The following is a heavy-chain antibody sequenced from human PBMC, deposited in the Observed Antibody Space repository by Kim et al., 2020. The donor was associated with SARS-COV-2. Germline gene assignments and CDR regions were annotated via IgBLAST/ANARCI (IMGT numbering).Heavy chain of an antibody. J-gene: IGHJ4*02. CDR2: ISYDGSNK. Sequence: GGSLRLSCAASGFTFSSYGMHWVRQAPGKGLEWVAVISYDGSNKYYADSVKGRFTISRDNSKNTLYLQMNSLRAEDTAVYYCANAYYYDSSGQGLDYWGQGTLVTVSS. CDR1: GFTFSSYG. V-gene: IGHV3-30*18. D-gene: IGHD3-22*01. CDR3: ANAYYYDSSGQGLDY.